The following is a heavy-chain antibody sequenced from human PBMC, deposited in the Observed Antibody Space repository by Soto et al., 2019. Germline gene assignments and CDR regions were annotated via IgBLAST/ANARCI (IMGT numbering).Heavy chain of an antibody. Sequence: EAQLLESGGGLVQPGGSLRLSCAASGFPFNNYAMSWVRQAPGKGLEWVSAIRGSDESTYYAQSVKGRFTISRDNSKNTLNMQMHSLRAEDTAVYYCAKSRSVEDGFDIWGQWTMVTVSS. V-gene: IGHV3-23*01. J-gene: IGHJ3*02. CDR1: GFPFNNYA. CDR3: AKSRSVEDGFDI. CDR2: IRGSDEST.